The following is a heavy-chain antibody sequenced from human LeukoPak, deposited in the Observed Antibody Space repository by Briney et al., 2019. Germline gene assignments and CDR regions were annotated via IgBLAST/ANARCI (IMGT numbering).Heavy chain of an antibody. CDR2: IKQDGREK. V-gene: IGHV3-7*01. CDR3: ARGGYGTQALDY. J-gene: IGHJ4*02. CDR1: GFTFSDYA. Sequence: GGSLRLSCAASGFTFSDYAMHWVRQAPGKGLEWVANIKQDGREKYYVDSMKGRLTISRDNAKNLLYLQMNSLRAEDTAVYYCARGGYGTQALDYWGQGTLVTVSS. D-gene: IGHD4-17*01.